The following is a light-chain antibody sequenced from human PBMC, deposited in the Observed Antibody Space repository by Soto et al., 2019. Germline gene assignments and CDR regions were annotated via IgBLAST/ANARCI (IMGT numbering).Light chain of an antibody. CDR2: HTS. J-gene: IGKJ2*01. V-gene: IGKV3-20*01. CDR3: HSYGISAFHT. Sequence: EIVLTQSPGTLSLSPGEKATLSCRACQSVSRSYLAWYQQKPGQAPRLLIYHTSNRATGIPDRFSGSGSGTDFTLTISRLEPEDCAVYYCHSYGISAFHTFGQGTHLEI. CDR1: QSVSRSY.